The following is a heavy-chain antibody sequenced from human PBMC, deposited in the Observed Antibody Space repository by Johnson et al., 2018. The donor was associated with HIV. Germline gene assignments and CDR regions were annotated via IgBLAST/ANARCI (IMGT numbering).Heavy chain of an antibody. CDR1: AFSFSGYA. J-gene: IGHJ3*02. CDR3: ARDPGNGGRPFDAFDI. CDR2: VSYDASNK. V-gene: IGHV3-30*04. Sequence: QVQLVESGGGVVQPGRSLRLSCTSAFSFSGYAMHWVRQAPGKGLEWVAVVSYDASNKYYADSVKGRFTISRDNSKNTVFLQMDSLRGEDTADYYCARDPGNGGRPFDAFDIWGRGTRVTVSS. D-gene: IGHD4-23*01.